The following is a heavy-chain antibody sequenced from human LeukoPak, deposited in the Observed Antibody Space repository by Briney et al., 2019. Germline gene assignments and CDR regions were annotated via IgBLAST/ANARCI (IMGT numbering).Heavy chain of an antibody. V-gene: IGHV4-59*01. J-gene: IGHJ4*02. CDR3: ARIQEWSFDY. CDR1: GGSIGIDY. Sequence: SETLSLTCTVSGGSIGIDYWSWIRQPPGKGLEWIGYIYYSGSTNYNSSLKSRVTISVDRSKNQFSLKLTSVSAADTAVYYCARIQEWSFDYGGPGALVTVSS. CDR2: IYYSGST. D-gene: IGHD5-18*01.